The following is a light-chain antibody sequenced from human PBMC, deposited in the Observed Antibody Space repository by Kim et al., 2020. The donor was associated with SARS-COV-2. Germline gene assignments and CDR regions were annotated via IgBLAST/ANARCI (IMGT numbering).Light chain of an antibody. Sequence: EIVMTQSPATLSVSPGERVTLSCRASQSVSSNLAWYQQKPGQAPRLLIYGASTRATGIPARFSGSGSGTEFTLTISSLQPDDFAVYYCQQYYNPHPYTFGQGTKLEI. CDR1: QSVSSN. J-gene: IGKJ2*01. V-gene: IGKV3-15*01. CDR3: QQYYNPHPYT. CDR2: GAS.